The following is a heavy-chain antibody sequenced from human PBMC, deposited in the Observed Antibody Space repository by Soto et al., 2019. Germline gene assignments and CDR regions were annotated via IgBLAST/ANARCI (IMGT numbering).Heavy chain of an antibody. CDR1: GGSISSSSSY. CDR3: ARAYSSSWYVWGHNWFDP. V-gene: IGHV4-61*05. J-gene: IGHJ5*02. D-gene: IGHD6-13*01. CDR2: IYYSGST. Sequence: SETLSLTCTVSGGSISSSSSYWGWIRQPPGKGLEWIGYIYYSGSTNYNPSLKSRVTISVDTSKNQFSLKLSSVTAADTAVYYCARAYSSSWYVWGHNWFDPWGQGTLVTVSS.